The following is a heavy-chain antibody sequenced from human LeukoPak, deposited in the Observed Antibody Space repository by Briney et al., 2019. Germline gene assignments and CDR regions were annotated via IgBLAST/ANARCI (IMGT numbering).Heavy chain of an antibody. CDR2: IRWNSDNV. CDR3: ARDQIAVAAPYDY. D-gene: IGHD6-19*01. CDR1: GFTFDDYA. V-gene: IGHV3-9*01. Sequence: GGSLRLSCAASGFTFDDYAMHWVRQAPGKGLEWVSGIRWNSDNVGYADSVKARFTISRDNAKNSLYLQMNSLRAEDTAVYYCARDQIAVAAPYDYWGQGTLVTVSS. J-gene: IGHJ4*02.